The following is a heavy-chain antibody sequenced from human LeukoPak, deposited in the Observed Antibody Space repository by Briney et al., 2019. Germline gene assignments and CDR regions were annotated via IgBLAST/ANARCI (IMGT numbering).Heavy chain of an antibody. D-gene: IGHD3-3*01. V-gene: IGHV1-69*13. J-gene: IGHJ4*02. CDR1: GGTFSSYA. CDR2: IIPIFGTA. CDR3: ARGDFGVTGGDY. Sequence: SVKVSCRASGGTFSSYAISWVRQAPGQGLEWMGGIIPIFGTANYAQKFQGRVTITADESTSTAYMELSSLRSEDTAVYYCARGDFGVTGGDYWGQGTLVTVSS.